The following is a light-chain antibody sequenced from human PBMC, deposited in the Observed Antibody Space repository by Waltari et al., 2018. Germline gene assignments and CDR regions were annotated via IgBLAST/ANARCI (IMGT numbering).Light chain of an antibody. Sequence: QSVLTQPPSVSGAPGQRVTIPCTGSSSNIGAGYDVPWYQQFPGTAPKVLIYGNNNRPSGVPDRFSGSKSDTSASLAITGLQAEDEADYYCQSYDGNLSDVIFGGGTKLTVL. CDR1: SSNIGAGYD. CDR2: GNN. V-gene: IGLV1-40*01. CDR3: QSYDGNLSDVI. J-gene: IGLJ2*01.